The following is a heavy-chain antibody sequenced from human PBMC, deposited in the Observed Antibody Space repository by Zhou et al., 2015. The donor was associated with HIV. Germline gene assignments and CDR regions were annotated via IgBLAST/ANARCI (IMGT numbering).Heavy chain of an antibody. V-gene: IGHV1-69*12. D-gene: IGHD3-22*01. J-gene: IGHJ4*02. CDR3: ARGSPNRYYDSSGYYSPFDY. CDR1: GGTFSSYA. Sequence: QVQLVQSGAEVKKPGSSVKVSCKASGGTFSSYAISWVRQAPGQGLEWMGGIIPIFGTANYAQKFQGRVTITADESTSTAYMELSSLRSEDTAVYYCARGSPNRYYDSSGYYSPFDYWGQGTLVTVSS. CDR2: IIPIFGTA.